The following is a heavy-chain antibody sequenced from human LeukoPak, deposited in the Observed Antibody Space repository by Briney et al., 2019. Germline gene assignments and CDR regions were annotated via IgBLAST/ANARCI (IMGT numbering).Heavy chain of an antibody. CDR2: IYYSGST. CDR3: ARVLVRGDPDY. J-gene: IGHJ4*02. Sequence: SETLSLTCTVSGGSVSSGSYYWSWIRQPPGKGLEWIGYIYYSGSTNYNPSLKSRVTISVDTSKNQFSLKLSSVTAADTAVYYCARVLVRGDPDYWGQGTLVTVSS. CDR1: GGSVSSGSYY. D-gene: IGHD3-10*01. V-gene: IGHV4-61*01.